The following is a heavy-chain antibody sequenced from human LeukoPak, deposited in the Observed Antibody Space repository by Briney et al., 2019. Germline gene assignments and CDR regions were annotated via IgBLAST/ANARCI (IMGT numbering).Heavy chain of an antibody. Sequence: ASVKVSCTASGYTFTSYGISWVRQAPGQGLEWMGWISAYNGNTNYAQKLQGRVTMTTDTSTSTAYMELRSLRSDDTAVYYCASAVAGTGFYDYWGQGTLVTVSS. CDR3: ASAVAGTGFYDY. J-gene: IGHJ4*02. D-gene: IGHD6-19*01. CDR1: GYTFTSYG. CDR2: ISAYNGNT. V-gene: IGHV1-18*01.